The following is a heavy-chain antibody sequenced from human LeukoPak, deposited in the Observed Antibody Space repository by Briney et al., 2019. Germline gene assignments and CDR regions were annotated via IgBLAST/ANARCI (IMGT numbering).Heavy chain of an antibody. CDR3: ASMGRYCSGGSCYPLFGY. CDR1: GGSISSYY. Sequence: PSETLSLTCTVSGGSISSYYWSWIRQPPGKGLEWIGYIYYSGSTNYNPSLKSGAPISVDTSKTQFSLKLSSVTAADTAVYYCASMGRYCSGGSCYPLFGYWGQGTLVTVSS. V-gene: IGHV4-59*08. CDR2: IYYSGST. D-gene: IGHD2-15*01. J-gene: IGHJ4*02.